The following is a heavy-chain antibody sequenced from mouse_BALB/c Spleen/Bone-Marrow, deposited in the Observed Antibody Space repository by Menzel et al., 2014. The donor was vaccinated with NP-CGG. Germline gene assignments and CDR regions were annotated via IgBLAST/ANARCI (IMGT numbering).Heavy chain of an antibody. CDR2: IDPANGNT. V-gene: IGHV14-3*02. D-gene: IGHD2-1*01. Sequence: EVMLVESGAELVKPGASVKLSCTASGFNIKDTYMHWVKQRPEQGLEWIGRIDPANGNTKYDPMFQGKATITADTSSNTAYLQLSSLTSEDTAVYYCARNGNYGAWFAYWGQGTLVTVSA. J-gene: IGHJ3*01. CDR3: ARNGNYGAWFAY. CDR1: GFNIKDTY.